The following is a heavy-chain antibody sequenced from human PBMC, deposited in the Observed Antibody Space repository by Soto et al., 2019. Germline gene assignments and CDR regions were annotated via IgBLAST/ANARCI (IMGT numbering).Heavy chain of an antibody. J-gene: IGHJ6*02. CDR2: IYYSDST. Sequence: SETLSLTCTVSGGSISSYYWSWIRQPPATGMEWNGYIYYSDSTNYNPSLKSQVTISVDTSKNQFYLKLSSGTAADTAVYYCAGYRYGYCYYYGMDVWGQGTTVTVSS. V-gene: IGHV4-59*13. CDR3: AGYRYGYCYYYGMDV. D-gene: IGHD5-18*01. CDR1: GGSISSYY.